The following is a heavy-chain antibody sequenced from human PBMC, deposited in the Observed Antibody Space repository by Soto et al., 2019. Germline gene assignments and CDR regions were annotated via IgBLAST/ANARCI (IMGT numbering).Heavy chain of an antibody. CDR3: ARRGLNWNYSYYYYGMDV. D-gene: IGHD1-7*01. CDR1: GFTFSSYW. CDR2: IKQDGSEK. Sequence: PGGSLRLSCAASGFTFSSYWVSWVRQAPGKGLEWVANIKQDGSEKYYVDSVKGRFTISRDNAKNSLYLQMNSLRAEDTAVYYCARRGLNWNYSYYYYGMDVWGQGTTVTVSS. V-gene: IGHV3-7*01. J-gene: IGHJ6*02.